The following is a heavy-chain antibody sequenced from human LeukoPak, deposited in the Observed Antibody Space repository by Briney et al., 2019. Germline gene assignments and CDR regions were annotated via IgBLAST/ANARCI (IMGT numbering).Heavy chain of an antibody. J-gene: IGHJ4*02. Sequence: PSETLSLTCTVSGGSIGSGYYWAWIRQPPGKGLEWIGSIHYGGTTHYNPSLQSRVTISADTSKNQFSLKLSSVTAADTAVYYCARRIGTGSYGYYFDYWGQGTLVTVSS. CDR3: ARRIGTGSYGYYFDY. D-gene: IGHD5-18*01. V-gene: IGHV4-39*01. CDR1: GGSIGSGYY. CDR2: IHYGGTT.